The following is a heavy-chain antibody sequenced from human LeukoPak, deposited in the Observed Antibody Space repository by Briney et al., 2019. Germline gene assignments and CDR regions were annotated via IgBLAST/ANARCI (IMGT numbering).Heavy chain of an antibody. Sequence: GGSLRLSCAASGFTFDDYAMPWVRQAPGKGLEWVSGISWNSGSIGYADSVKGRFTISRDNAKNSLYLQMNSLRAEDTALYYCAKATAGRGIVVVPTDYWGQGTLVTVSS. CDR1: GFTFDDYA. D-gene: IGHD2-21*01. J-gene: IGHJ4*02. CDR2: ISWNSGSI. CDR3: AKATAGRGIVVVPTDY. V-gene: IGHV3-9*01.